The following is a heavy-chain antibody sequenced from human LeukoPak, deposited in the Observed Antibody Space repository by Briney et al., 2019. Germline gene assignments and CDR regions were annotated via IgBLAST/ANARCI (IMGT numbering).Heavy chain of an antibody. CDR1: GYTFTSYA. CDR3: AREMSPSIAAVGN. V-gene: IGHV7-4-1*02. J-gene: IGHJ4*02. Sequence: ASVKVSCKASGYTFTSYAMNWMRQAPGQGLEWMGWINTNTGNPTYAQGSTGRFVFSLDTSVSTAYLQISSLKAEDTAVYYCAREMSPSIAAVGNWGQGTLVTVSS. D-gene: IGHD6-13*01. CDR2: INTNTGNP.